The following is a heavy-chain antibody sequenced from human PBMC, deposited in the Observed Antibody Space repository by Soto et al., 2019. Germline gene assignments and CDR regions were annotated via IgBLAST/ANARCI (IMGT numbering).Heavy chain of an antibody. D-gene: IGHD2-8*01. CDR1: GYTFTSYG. CDR2: ISAYNGNT. J-gene: IGHJ4*02. Sequence: ASVKVSCKASGYTFTSYGISWVRQAPGQGLEWMGWISAYNGNTNYAQKLQGRVTMTTGTSTSTAYMELRSLRSDDTAVYYCARALSYCTNGVCRYYFDYWGKGTLVTVSS. V-gene: IGHV1-18*01. CDR3: ARALSYCTNGVCRYYFDY.